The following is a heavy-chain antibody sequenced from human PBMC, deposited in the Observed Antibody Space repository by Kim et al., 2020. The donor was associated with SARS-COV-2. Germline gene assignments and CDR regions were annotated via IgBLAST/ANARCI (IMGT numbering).Heavy chain of an antibody. CDR3: ARDALLIY. J-gene: IGHJ4*02. Sequence: GGSTQYADSVGGRFTISRDNPKNTLYLQMNSLRVEDTAVYFCARDALLIYWGQGTLVTVSS. V-gene: IGHV3-53*01. CDR2: GGST. D-gene: IGHD1-26*01.